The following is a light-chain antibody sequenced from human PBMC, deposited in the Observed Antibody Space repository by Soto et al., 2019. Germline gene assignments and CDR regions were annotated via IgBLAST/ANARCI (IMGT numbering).Light chain of an antibody. J-gene: IGLJ1*01. CDR3: SSYAGSYTFV. Sequence: QCVLTQPRSVSGYPGQSVTISCTGTSSDVGGYNYVSWYQQHPGKAPKLMIYDVSKRPSGVPDRFSGSKSGNTASLTISGLQAEDEADYYCSSYAGSYTFVFGTGTKVTVL. V-gene: IGLV2-11*01. CDR1: SSDVGGYNY. CDR2: DVS.